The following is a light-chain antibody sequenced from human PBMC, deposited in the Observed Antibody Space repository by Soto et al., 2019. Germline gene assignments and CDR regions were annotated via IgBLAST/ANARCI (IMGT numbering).Light chain of an antibody. CDR2: DNN. V-gene: IGLV1-51*01. J-gene: IGLJ2*01. CDR3: GTWDSGLSVVI. CDR1: SSNIGNNF. Sequence: QSLLTQPPSVSAAPGQKVTISCSGSSSNIGNNFVSWYQQLPGTAPKLLIYDNNKRPSGMPDRFSGSKSGTSATLGITGLQTGDEADYYCGTWDSGLSVVIFGGGTQLTVL.